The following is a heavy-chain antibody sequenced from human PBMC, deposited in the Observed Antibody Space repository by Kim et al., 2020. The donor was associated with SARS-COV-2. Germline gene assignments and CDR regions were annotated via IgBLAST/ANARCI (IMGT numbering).Heavy chain of an antibody. J-gene: IGHJ4*02. Sequence: GGSLRLSCAASGFTFSNAWMSWVRQAPGKGLEWVGRIKIKTDGGTTDYAAPVKGRFTISRDDSKNTLYLQMNSLKTEDTAVYYCTTQSRIAVAGTRGQGTLVTVSS. V-gene: IGHV3-15*01. CDR3: TTQSRIAVAGT. D-gene: IGHD6-19*01. CDR2: IKIKTDGGTT. CDR1: GFTFSNAW.